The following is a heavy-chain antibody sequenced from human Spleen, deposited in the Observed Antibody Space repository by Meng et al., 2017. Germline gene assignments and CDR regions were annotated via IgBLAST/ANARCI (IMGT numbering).Heavy chain of an antibody. CDR3: ARGPTTMAHDFDY. Sequence: VHLQQWGAGLLQPQETLSLTCVVSGWPFSDYYWSWIRQPPGKGLEWIGEINHSGSTNYNPSLESRATISVDTSQNNLSLKLSSVTAADSAVYYCARGPTTMAHDFDYWGQGTLVTVSS. V-gene: IGHV4-34*01. CDR2: INHSGST. J-gene: IGHJ4*02. CDR1: GWPFSDYY. D-gene: IGHD4-11*01.